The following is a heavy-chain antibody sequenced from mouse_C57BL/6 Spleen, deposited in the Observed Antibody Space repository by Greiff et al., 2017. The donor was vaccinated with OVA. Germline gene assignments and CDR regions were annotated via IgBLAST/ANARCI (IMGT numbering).Heavy chain of an antibody. J-gene: IGHJ4*01. Sequence: EVKLEESGGGLVQPGGSMKLSCAASGFTFSDAWMDWVRQSPEKGLEWVAEIRNKANNHATYYAESVKGRFTISRDDSKSSVYLQMNSLRAEDTGIYYCTRHYSNYEAVYYAMDYWGQGTSVTVSS. CDR1: GFTFSDAW. D-gene: IGHD2-5*01. V-gene: IGHV6-6*01. CDR3: TRHYSNYEAVYYAMDY. CDR2: IRNKANNHAT.